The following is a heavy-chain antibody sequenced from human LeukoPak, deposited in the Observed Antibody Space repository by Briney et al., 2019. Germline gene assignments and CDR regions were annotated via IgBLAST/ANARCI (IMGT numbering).Heavy chain of an antibody. V-gene: IGHV3-30*02. CDR2: IRNDGSNK. CDR1: GFTFSSYG. D-gene: IGHD4-17*01. J-gene: IGHJ4*02. Sequence: GGSLRLSCAVSGFTFSSYGMHWVRQAPGKGLEWVAFIRNDGSNKYYADSVKGRFTISRDNSKNTLYLQMNSLRVEDTALYYCARDGDGRGEDFDYWGQGILVTVSS. CDR3: ARDGDGRGEDFDY.